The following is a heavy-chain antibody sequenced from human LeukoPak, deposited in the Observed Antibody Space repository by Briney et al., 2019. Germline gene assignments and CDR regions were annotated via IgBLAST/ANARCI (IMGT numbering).Heavy chain of an antibody. CDR3: ARVRRAGHWNYGDPNYYYYYGMDV. Sequence: SQTLSLTCSVSGGSISSSAYHWSWFRQHPGKGLEWIGYIYYTGRTYYSPSLKSRVTISLDTSKNQFSLNLSSLTAADTAVYYCARVRRAGHWNYGDPNYYYYYGMDVWGQGTTVTVSS. D-gene: IGHD1-7*01. CDR2: IYYTGRT. CDR1: GGSISSSAYH. V-gene: IGHV4-31*03. J-gene: IGHJ6*02.